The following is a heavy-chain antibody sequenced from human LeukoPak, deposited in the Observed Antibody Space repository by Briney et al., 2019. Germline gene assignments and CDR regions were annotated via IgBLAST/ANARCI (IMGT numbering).Heavy chain of an antibody. CDR2: IHSTGDR. CDR1: GGSMNSHY. J-gene: IGHJ6*02. V-gene: IGHV4-59*11. CDR3: ARDGARLTGTSGMDV. D-gene: IGHD4-17*01. Sequence: SETLSLTCAVSGGSMNSHYWSLIRRPPGKGLEWIGFIHSTGDRSQNPSLRGRATISLDTSKNQFSLRLSSVTVADTAVYYCARDGARLTGTSGMDVWGHGTTVTVSS.